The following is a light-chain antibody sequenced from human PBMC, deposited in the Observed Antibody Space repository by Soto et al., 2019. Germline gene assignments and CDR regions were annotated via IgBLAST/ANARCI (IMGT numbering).Light chain of an antibody. CDR2: GST. CDR3: QQYGSSPRT. V-gene: IGKV3-20*01. J-gene: IGKJ2*01. CDR1: QSVSSSY. Sequence: EIVLTQSPCTLSLSLGERATLSCRASQSVSSSYLAWYQQTPGQAPRLLIYGSTIRTAGIPGRFSGSASGTDFILTISRLEPEVFAVYYCQQYGSSPRTFGQGTKLEIK.